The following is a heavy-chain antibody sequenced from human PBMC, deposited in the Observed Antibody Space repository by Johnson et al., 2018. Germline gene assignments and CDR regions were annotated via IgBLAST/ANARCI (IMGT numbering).Heavy chain of an antibody. CDR1: GFTFSSYW. J-gene: IGHJ3*02. D-gene: IGHD4-23*01. V-gene: IGHV3-74*01. CDR2: IISDGSST. CDR3: ATANSHAFDM. Sequence: VQLQESGGGLVQXGGSLRLSCAASGFTFSSYWMHWVRQAPGKGLVWVSRIISDGSSTSYADSVKGRFTISRDNAKNTLYLQMNSLRAEDTAVYYCATANSHAFDMWGQGTMVTVSS.